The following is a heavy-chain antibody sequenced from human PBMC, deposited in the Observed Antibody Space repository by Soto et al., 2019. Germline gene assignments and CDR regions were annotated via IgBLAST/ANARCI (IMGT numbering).Heavy chain of an antibody. CDR2: ISWNSGNI. V-gene: IGHV3-9*01. CDR1: GFTFNDFA. D-gene: IGHD5-18*01. Sequence: LRLSCAASGFTFNDFAMHWVRQAPGKGLEWVSGISWNSGNIGYADSVKGRFTISRDNAKNSLYLQMKSLRVEDTALYYCVKDMAQYSYGYALDIWGQGTMVTV. J-gene: IGHJ3*02. CDR3: VKDMAQYSYGYALDI.